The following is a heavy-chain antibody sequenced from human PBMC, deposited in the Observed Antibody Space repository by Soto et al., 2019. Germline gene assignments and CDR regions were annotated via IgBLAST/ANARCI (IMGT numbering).Heavy chain of an antibody. V-gene: IGHV3-23*01. J-gene: IGHJ4*02. CDR2: ISGSADES. CDR1: GFTFSAYG. CDR3: AKDRTATFQYYFDY. D-gene: IGHD5-18*01. Sequence: EVQLLESGGGLVQPGGSLRLSCAASGFTFSAYGMSWVRQAPGKGPEWVSGISGSADESKYADSVKGRFTVSRDNSRNTLYLKMHSLRDEDTGVYYCAKDRTATFQYYFDYWGQGALITVSS.